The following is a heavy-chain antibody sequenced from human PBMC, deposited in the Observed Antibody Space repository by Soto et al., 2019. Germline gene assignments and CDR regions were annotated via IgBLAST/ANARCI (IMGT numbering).Heavy chain of an antibody. D-gene: IGHD5-12*01. CDR1: GASVSSDDW. CDR2: VYRNGET. Sequence: QVHLQESGPALVNPSGTLSLTCVVAGASVSSDDWWSWVRQPPGKGRERIGDVYRNGETRYNPSLQSSLHMSLDNSNNIVSLDVRSVTAADTATYYCARHRLKYSGSGDQHRGMDVWGRGTTVTVS. V-gene: IGHV4-4*02. CDR3: ARHRLKYSGSGDQHRGMDV. J-gene: IGHJ6*02.